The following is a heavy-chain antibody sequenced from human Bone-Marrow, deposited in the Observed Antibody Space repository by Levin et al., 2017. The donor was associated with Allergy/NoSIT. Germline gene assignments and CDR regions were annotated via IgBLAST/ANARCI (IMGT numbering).Heavy chain of an antibody. CDR1: GFTFSSYA. J-gene: IGHJ4*02. Sequence: GGSLRLSCAASGFTFSSYAMHWVRQAPGKGLEWVAVISYDGSNKYYADSVKGRFTISRDNSKNTLYLQMNSLRAEDTAVYYCARSDILQFDYWGQGTLVTVSS. CDR2: ISYDGSNK. D-gene: IGHD2-15*01. V-gene: IGHV3-30*04. CDR3: ARSDILQFDY.